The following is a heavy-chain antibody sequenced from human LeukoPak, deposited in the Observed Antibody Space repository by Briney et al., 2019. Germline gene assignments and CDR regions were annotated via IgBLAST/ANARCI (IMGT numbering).Heavy chain of an antibody. CDR2: ISCVGNTI. CDR1: GFTFSTYA. CDR3: AKAYCTGGSCYGRYYYGMDV. V-gene: IGHV3-30*18. Sequence: GGSLRLSCAASGFTFSTYAIHWVRQAPGKGPEWLSDISCVGNTIYYADSVKGRFTISRDNSKNTMYLQMDSLRPEDTAVFYCAKAYCTGGSCYGRYYYGMDVWGQGTTVTVSS. D-gene: IGHD2-15*01. J-gene: IGHJ6*02.